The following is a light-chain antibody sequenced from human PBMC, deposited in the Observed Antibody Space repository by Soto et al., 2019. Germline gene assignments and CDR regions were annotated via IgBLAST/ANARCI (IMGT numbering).Light chain of an antibody. CDR1: QFVSSR. CDR3: QQYGSSLT. Sequence: EIVLTQSPGTLSVSPGERATLSCRASQFVSSRLAWYQQRPGQVPRXLIYDTSTRAPGISARFSGSGSGTDFTLTISRLEPEDFAVYYCQQYGSSLTFGGGTKVDIK. CDR2: DTS. J-gene: IGKJ4*01. V-gene: IGKV3-20*01.